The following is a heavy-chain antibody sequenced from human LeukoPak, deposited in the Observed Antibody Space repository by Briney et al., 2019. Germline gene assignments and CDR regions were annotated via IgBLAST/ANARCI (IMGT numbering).Heavy chain of an antibody. Sequence: GRSLRLSCATSGFTFSSYGMHWVRQAPGKGLEWVAVIWYDGSNKYYADSVKGRFTISRDNSKNTLYLQMNSLRAEDTAVYYCAKGDDYYDGGNLDYWGQGTLVTVSS. J-gene: IGHJ4*02. CDR3: AKGDDYYDGGNLDY. CDR1: GFTFSSYG. V-gene: IGHV3-33*06. CDR2: IWYDGSNK. D-gene: IGHD3-22*01.